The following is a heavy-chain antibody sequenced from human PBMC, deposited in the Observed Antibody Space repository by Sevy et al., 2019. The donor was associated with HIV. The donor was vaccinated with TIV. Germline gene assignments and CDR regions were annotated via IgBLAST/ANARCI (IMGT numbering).Heavy chain of an antibody. CDR1: GFTFSTSA. Sequence: GGSLRLSCAASGFTFSTSAMHWVRQAPGKGLEWVAAVSYDGSSQNYADSVEGRFTISRDDFKKMVYLQMNSLRVEDTAVYYCAKDGGRAWTDFDYWGQGTLVTVSS. CDR2: VSYDGSSQ. J-gene: IGHJ4*02. D-gene: IGHD1-1*01. CDR3: AKDGGRAWTDFDY. V-gene: IGHV3-30*04.